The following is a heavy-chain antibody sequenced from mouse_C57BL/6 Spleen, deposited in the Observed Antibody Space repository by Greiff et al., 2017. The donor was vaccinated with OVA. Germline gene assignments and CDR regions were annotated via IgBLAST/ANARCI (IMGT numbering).Heavy chain of an antibody. Sequence: GGGLVQPKGSLKLSCAASGFTFNTYAMHWVRQAPGKGLEWVARIRSKSSNYATYYADSVKDRFTISRDDSQSMLYLQMNNLKTEDTAMYYCVREGPGLLRFPYYFDYWGQGTTLTVSA. CDR2: IRSKSSNYAT. CDR3: VREGPGLLRFPYYFDY. CDR1: GFTFNTYA. D-gene: IGHD1-1*01. V-gene: IGHV10-3*01. J-gene: IGHJ2*01.